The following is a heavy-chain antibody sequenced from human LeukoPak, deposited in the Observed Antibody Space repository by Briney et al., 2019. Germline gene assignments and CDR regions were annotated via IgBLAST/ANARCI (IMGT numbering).Heavy chain of an antibody. CDR3: ARVDTGDDYGDYVNWFDP. V-gene: IGHV1-2*02. CDR2: INPNTGGT. D-gene: IGHD4-17*01. Sequence: ASVKVSCKASGYTFTGYFVHWVRQAPGQGLQWMGWINPNTGGTNYAQKFQGRVTMTRDTSISTAYMELSSLRSEDTAVYYCARVDTGDDYGDYVNWFDPWGQGTLVTVSS. CDR1: GYTFTGYF. J-gene: IGHJ5*02.